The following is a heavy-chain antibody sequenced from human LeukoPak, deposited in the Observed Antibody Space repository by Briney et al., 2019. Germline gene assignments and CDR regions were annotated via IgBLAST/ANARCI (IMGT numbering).Heavy chain of an antibody. J-gene: IGHJ4*02. CDR2: FDPEDGET. CDR1: GYTRTELS. D-gene: IGHD1-26*01. V-gene: IGHV1-24*01. CDR3: ARTDIGTYPGY. Sequence: GASVKVSCKVSGYTRTELSMHWVRQAPGKGLEWMGGFDPEDGETIYAQKFQGRVTMTTDTSTSTAYMELRSLRSDDTAVYYCARTDIGTYPGYWGQGTLVTVSS.